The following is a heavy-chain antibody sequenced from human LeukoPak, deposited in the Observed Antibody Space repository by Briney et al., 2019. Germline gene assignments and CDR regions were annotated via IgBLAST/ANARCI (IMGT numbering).Heavy chain of an antibody. Sequence: GGSLRHSCAASGFTFSDYYMSWIRQAPGKGLEWLSYIISTGGTIYYADSVKGRFTISRDNAKNSLYLQMNSLRAEDTAVYYCAGYSSGWFGAFHIWGQGTMVTVSS. CDR2: IISTGGTI. D-gene: IGHD6-19*01. J-gene: IGHJ3*02. CDR3: AGYSSGWFGAFHI. CDR1: GFTFSDYY. V-gene: IGHV3-11*04.